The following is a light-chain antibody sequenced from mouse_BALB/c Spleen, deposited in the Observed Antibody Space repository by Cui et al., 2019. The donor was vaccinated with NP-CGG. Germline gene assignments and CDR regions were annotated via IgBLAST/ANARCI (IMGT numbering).Light chain of an antibody. J-gene: IGLJ1*01. CDR3: ALWYSNNWV. CDR2: GTN. Sequence: QAFVTQESALTTSPGETVTLTYRSSTGAVTTSNYANWVQEKPDHLFTGLIGGTNNRAPGVPARFSGSLIGDKAALTITGAQTEDEAIYFCALWYSNNWVFGGGTKLTVL. V-gene: IGLV1*01. CDR1: TGAVTTSNY.